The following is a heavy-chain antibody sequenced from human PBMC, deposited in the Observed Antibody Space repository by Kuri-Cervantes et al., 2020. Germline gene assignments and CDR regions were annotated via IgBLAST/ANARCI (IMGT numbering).Heavy chain of an antibody. V-gene: IGHV1-3*01. CDR1: GYTFTSYA. Sequence: ASVKVSCKASGYTFTSYAMHWVRQAPGQRLEWMGWINAGNGNTKYSQKFQGRVTITRDTSASTAYMELSSLRSEDTAVYYCARDSINYYDSSGYYGDFDLWGRGTLVTVSS. D-gene: IGHD3-22*01. CDR2: INAGNGNT. J-gene: IGHJ2*01. CDR3: ARDSINYYDSSGYYGDFDL.